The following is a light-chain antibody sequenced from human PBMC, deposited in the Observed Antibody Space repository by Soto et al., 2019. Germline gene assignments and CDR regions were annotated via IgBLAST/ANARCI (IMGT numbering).Light chain of an antibody. J-gene: IGKJ3*01. CDR2: GAS. V-gene: IGKV3-15*01. CDR1: QSVSSN. CDR3: QQYNNWTPFT. Sequence: EIGITQSASTLSVSPGERATLSCRASQSVSSNLAWYQQKPGQAPRLLIYGASTRATGIPARFSGSGSGTEFTLTISSLQSEDFAVYYCQQYNNWTPFTFGPGTKVD.